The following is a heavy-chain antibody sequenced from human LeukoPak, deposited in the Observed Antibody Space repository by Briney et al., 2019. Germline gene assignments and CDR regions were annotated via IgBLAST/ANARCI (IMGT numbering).Heavy chain of an antibody. V-gene: IGHV1-69*05. Sequence: ASVKVSCKASGGTFSSYAISWVRQAPGQGLEWMGGIIPIFGTANYAQKLQGRVTITTDESTSTAYMELSSLRSEDTAVYYCASPRVGATHFDYWGQGTLVTVSS. CDR3: ASPRVGATHFDY. CDR1: GGTFSSYA. CDR2: IIPIFGTA. J-gene: IGHJ4*02. D-gene: IGHD1-26*01.